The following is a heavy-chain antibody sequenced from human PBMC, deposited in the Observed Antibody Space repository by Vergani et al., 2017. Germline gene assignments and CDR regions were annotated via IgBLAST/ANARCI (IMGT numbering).Heavy chain of an antibody. Sequence: QVQLVQSGAEVKKPGSSVKVSCKASGGTFSSYAISWVRQAPGQGLEWMGRIIPIFGTANYAHQFQGIVTIYADESRSTAYMELSRLRSEATAVYYCAFTVVRGVIHGYFDYWGQGTLVTVSS. CDR3: AFTVVRGVIHGYFDY. D-gene: IGHD3-10*01. CDR2: IIPIFGTA. J-gene: IGHJ4*02. V-gene: IGHV1-69*13. CDR1: GGTFSSYA.